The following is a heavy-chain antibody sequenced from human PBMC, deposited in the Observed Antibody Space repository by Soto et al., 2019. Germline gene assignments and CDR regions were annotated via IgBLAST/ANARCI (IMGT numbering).Heavy chain of an antibody. CDR1: GYTFISYT. Sequence: QVQLMQSGAQEKKPGASVKVSCKASGYTFISYTMHWVRQAPGQRLEWLGWVNPGNGNTEYSQKLQGRVTITRDTSASTAYMELSSLRSEDTAVYYCARGPGAAFDYWGQGTLVTVSS. CDR2: VNPGNGNT. CDR3: ARGPGAAFDY. V-gene: IGHV1-3*05. D-gene: IGHD1-1*01. J-gene: IGHJ4*02.